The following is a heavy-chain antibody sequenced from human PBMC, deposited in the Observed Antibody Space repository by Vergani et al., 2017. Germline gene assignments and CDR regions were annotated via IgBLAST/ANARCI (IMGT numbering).Heavy chain of an antibody. D-gene: IGHD6-19*01. V-gene: IGHV4-38-2*01. Sequence: QVQLQESGPGLVKPSETLSLICAVSGYSISSGYYWGCIRQPPGKGLEGIGSIYHSGGTYYNPSLKSRVTISVDTSKNQFSLKLRSVTAADTAVYYCARLGDSSGWYGAYYFDYWGQGTLVTVSS. J-gene: IGHJ4*02. CDR3: ARLGDSSGWYGAYYFDY. CDR2: IYHSGGT. CDR1: GYSISSGYY.